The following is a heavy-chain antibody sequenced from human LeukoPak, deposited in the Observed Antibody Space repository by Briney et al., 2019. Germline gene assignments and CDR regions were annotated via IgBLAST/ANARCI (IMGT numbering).Heavy chain of an antibody. CDR2: IIPIFGTA. CDR3: ARDLMVRGVIRLGY. J-gene: IGHJ4*02. Sequence: EASVKVSCKASGGTFSSYAISWVRQAPGQGLEWMGGIIPIFGTANYAQKFQGRVTITADESTSTAYMELRSLRSDDTAVYYCARDLMVRGVIRLGYWGQGTLVTVSS. CDR1: GGTFSSYA. D-gene: IGHD3-10*01. V-gene: IGHV1-69*13.